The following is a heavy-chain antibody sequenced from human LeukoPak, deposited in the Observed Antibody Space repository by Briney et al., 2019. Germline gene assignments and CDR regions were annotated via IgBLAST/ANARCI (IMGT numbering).Heavy chain of an antibody. CDR2: ISAGGGTR. D-gene: IGHD2-2*01. J-gene: IGHJ4*02. V-gene: IGHV3-23*01. Sequence: GGSLRLSCAASGFTFSGYAMSWVRWAPGKGLERVSDISAGGGTRNYAESVKGRFTISRENSKNTLYVQMTSLRPEDTAFYYRAKSRYASGSSSDNWGQGTLVTVSS. CDR3: AKSRYASGSSSDN. CDR1: GFTFSGYA.